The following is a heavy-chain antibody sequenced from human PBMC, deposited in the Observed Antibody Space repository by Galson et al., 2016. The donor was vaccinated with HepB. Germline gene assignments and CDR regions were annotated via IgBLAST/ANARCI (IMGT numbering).Heavy chain of an antibody. D-gene: IGHD3-16*01. CDR1: GGSLSENY. CDR2: INHRGST. V-gene: IGHV4-34*01. Sequence: SETLSLTCGVYGGSLSENYWTWIRQAPGKGLEWIAEINHRGSTNYNPSLRSRVTISVDTSKNQFSLSLTSATAADTAVYFCARVILGRYGPRGTFDIWGQGTLVTVSS. J-gene: IGHJ3*02. CDR3: ARVILGRYGPRGTFDI.